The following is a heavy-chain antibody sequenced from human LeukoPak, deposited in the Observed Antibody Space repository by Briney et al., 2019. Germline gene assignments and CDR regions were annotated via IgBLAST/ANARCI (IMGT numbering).Heavy chain of an antibody. Sequence: GGSLRLSCAASGFTFRSYATTWVRQAPGKGLEWVSAISGLGNSTYYADSVKGRFTISRDNSKNTLYLQMNSLSAEDTALYFCAKVQYVYYGSGSYDMDVWGQGTPVTVFS. V-gene: IGHV3-23*01. CDR2: ISGLGNST. J-gene: IGHJ6*02. CDR3: AKVQYVYYGSGSYDMDV. D-gene: IGHD3-10*01. CDR1: GFTFRSYA.